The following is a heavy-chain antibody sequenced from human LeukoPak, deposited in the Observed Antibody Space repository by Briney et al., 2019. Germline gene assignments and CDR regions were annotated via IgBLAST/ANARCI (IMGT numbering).Heavy chain of an antibody. Sequence: ASVKVSCKSSGYTFTSYAMHWVRQAPGQRLEWMGWINAGNGNTKYSQKFQGRVTITRDTSASTAYMELSSLTSEDTAVHYCARSLDSSVEGFDYWGQGTLVTVPS. CDR3: ARSLDSSVEGFDY. CDR2: INAGNGNT. V-gene: IGHV1-3*01. J-gene: IGHJ4*02. D-gene: IGHD3-22*01. CDR1: GYTFTSYA.